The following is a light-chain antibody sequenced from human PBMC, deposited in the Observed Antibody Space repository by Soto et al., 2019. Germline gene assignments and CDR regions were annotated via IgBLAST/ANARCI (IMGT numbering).Light chain of an antibody. J-gene: IGKJ1*01. CDR2: DAY. V-gene: IGKV1-5*01. Sequence: DIQMTQSPSTLSASVGDRVTVTCRASQSISTWLAWYQQRPGKARNVLIYDAYNLETGVTSRFNGSGSGTEFSLTISSLEPEDFATYYCQPYNNYLWTVGPGTQVEIK. CDR1: QSISTW. CDR3: QPYNNYLWT.